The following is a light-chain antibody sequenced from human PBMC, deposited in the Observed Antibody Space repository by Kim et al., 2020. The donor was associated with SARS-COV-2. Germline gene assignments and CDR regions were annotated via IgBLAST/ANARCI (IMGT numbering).Light chain of an antibody. V-gene: IGKV3-20*01. Sequence: PGERATLSCRASQSVRNFYSSWNHQKPGQAPRLLVYGAFSRSTGIPGRFSGSGSWTAFTLTISSLEPDGSAVYDCHQYVSSLWTFGQG. J-gene: IGKJ1*01. CDR3: HQYVSSLWT. CDR2: GAF. CDR1: QSVRNFY.